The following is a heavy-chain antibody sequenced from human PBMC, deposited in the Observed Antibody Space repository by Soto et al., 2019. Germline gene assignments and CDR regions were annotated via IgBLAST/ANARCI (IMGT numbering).Heavy chain of an antibody. J-gene: IGHJ6*01. CDR1: GYIFTDYY. Sequence: VQLVQSGAEVKKPGASVKVSCKASGYIFTDYYIHWVRQAPGQGLEWMGWINPNSGATTFAQEFQGWVTMTRDTSISTAYLELSRLRSADTAVYYCATDLGKFIGFYGLDVWGQGTRVTVSP. V-gene: IGHV1-2*04. CDR3: ATDLGKFIGFYGLDV. CDR2: INPNSGAT. D-gene: IGHD1-26*01.